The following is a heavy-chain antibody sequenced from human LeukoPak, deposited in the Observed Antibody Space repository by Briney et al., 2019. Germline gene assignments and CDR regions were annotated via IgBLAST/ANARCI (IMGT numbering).Heavy chain of an antibody. J-gene: IGHJ4*02. V-gene: IGHV4-61*02. Sequence: SETLSLTCTVSGGSISSGSYYWSWIRQPAGKGLEWIVRIYTSGSTDYNPSLKSRVTISLATSKNQFSLKLSSVTAADTAVYYCAGNYYGSGSYYSEDRYWGQGTLVTVSS. CDR1: GGSISSGSYY. D-gene: IGHD3-10*01. CDR2: IYTSGST. CDR3: AGNYYGSGSYYSEDRY.